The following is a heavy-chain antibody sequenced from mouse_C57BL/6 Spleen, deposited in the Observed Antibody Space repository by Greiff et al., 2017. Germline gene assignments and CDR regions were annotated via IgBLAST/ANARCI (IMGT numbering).Heavy chain of an antibody. J-gene: IGHJ4*01. CDR1: GYTFTDYN. CDR3: ARTGGDAMDY. Sequence: VQLQQSGPELVKPGASVKIPCKASGYTFTDYNMDWVKQSHGKSLEWIGEINPNNGGTIYNQKFKGKATLTVDKSSSTAYMELRSLTSEDTAVYYCARTGGDAMDYWGQGTSVTVSS. V-gene: IGHV1-18*01. CDR2: INPNNGGT.